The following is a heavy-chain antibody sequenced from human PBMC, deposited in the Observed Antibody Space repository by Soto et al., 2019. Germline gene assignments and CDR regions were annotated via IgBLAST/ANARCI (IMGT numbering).Heavy chain of an antibody. V-gene: IGHV3-15*01. CDR3: TTRSYSSSWSIFDY. Sequence: LRLSCAASVFRFSNAWRNWVRPAPGKGLEWVGRIKSKTDGGTTDYAAPVKGRFTISRDDSKNTLYLQMNSLKTEDTAVYYCTTRSYSSSWSIFDYWGQGTLVTAPQ. D-gene: IGHD6-13*01. J-gene: IGHJ4*02. CDR2: IKSKTDGGTT. CDR1: VFRFSNAW.